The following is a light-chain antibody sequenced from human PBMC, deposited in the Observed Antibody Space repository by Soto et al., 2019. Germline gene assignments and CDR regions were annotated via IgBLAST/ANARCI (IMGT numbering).Light chain of an antibody. V-gene: IGLV2-14*01. CDR2: EVS. CDR3: SSYTSSSTRV. J-gene: IGLJ1*01. Sequence: QSALTQPASVSGSPGQSITISCTGTSSDVGGYHYVSWYQQHPGKAPKLMIYEVSNRPSGVSNRFSGSKSGNTASLTISGLQAEDEADYYCSSYTSSSTRVFGTGTKVTV. CDR1: SSDVGGYHY.